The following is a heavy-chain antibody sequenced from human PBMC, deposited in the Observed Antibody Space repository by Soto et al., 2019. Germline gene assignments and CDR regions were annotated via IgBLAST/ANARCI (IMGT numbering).Heavy chain of an antibody. D-gene: IGHD1-26*01. Sequence: ASVKVSCKASGYTFTSYSMHWVRQAPGQRLEWMGWINAGNGNTKYSQKFQGRVTITRDTSASTVYMELSSLRFEDTAVYYCSILAVGASFDYWGQGTLVTVSS. J-gene: IGHJ4*02. CDR1: GYTFTSYS. V-gene: IGHV1-3*01. CDR2: INAGNGNT. CDR3: SILAVGASFDY.